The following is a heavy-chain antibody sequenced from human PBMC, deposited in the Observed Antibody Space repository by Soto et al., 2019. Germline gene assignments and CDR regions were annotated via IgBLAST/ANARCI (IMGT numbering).Heavy chain of an antibody. Sequence: QVQLVESGGGVVQPGRSLRLSCAASGFTFSSYAMHWVRQAPGKGLEWVAVISYDGSNKYYADSVKGRFTISRDNSKNTLYLQMNSLRAEDTAVYYCAREDPFGNYYYGMDVWGQGTTVTVSS. J-gene: IGHJ6*02. CDR2: ISYDGSNK. CDR1: GFTFSSYA. D-gene: IGHD3-3*01. CDR3: AREDPFGNYYYGMDV. V-gene: IGHV3-30-3*01.